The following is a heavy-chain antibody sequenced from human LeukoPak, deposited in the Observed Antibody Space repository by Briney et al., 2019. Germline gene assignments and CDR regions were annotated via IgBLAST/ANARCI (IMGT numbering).Heavy chain of an antibody. CDR1: GFTFSSYW. V-gene: IGHV3-74*01. Sequence: GGSLRLSCAASGFTFSSYWMHWVRQAPGKGLVWVSRINSDGSSTSYADSVKGRFTIPRDNAKNTLYLQMNSLRAEDTAVYYCARDRSSSGWNDYWGQGTLVTVSS. J-gene: IGHJ4*02. CDR2: INSDGSST. CDR3: ARDRSSSGWNDY. D-gene: IGHD6-19*01.